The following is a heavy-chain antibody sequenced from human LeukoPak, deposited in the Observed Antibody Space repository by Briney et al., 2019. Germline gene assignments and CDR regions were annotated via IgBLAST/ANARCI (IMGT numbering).Heavy chain of an antibody. CDR3: VKGRQWLITN. D-gene: IGHD6-19*01. Sequence: GGSLRLSCAASGSSFHDYAMHWVRQTPGKGLEWVSLISGDAISTYYADSVKGRFTISRDNSENSLYLQMNSLRGEDTALYFCVKGRQWLITNWGQGTLVTVSS. CDR2: ISGDAIST. CDR1: GSSFHDYA. V-gene: IGHV3-43*02. J-gene: IGHJ4*02.